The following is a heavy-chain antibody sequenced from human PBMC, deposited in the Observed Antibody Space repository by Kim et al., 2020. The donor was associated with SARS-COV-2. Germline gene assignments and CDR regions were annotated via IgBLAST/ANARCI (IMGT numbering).Heavy chain of an antibody. CDR2: INHSGSA. V-gene: IGHV4-34*01. D-gene: IGHD4-17*01. Sequence: SETLSLTCAVYGGSFSDYYWNWIRQPPGKGLEWIGEINHSGSAKYNPSLKSRVTISVDTSKNQISLKLSSVTAADTAVYYCASRGGDYGDYPQKYWGQGT. J-gene: IGHJ4*02. CDR1: GGSFSDYY. CDR3: ASRGGDYGDYPQKY.